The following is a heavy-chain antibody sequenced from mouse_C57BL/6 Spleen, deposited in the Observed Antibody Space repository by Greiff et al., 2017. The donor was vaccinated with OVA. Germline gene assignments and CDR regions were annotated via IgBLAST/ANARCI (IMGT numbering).Heavy chain of an antibody. Sequence: VQLQQSGAELVRPGASVKLSCTASGFNIKDDYMHWVKQRPEQGLEWIGWIDPENGDTEYASKFQGKATITADPSSNTAYLQLSSLTSEDTAVYYCTRTGTSYFDYWGQGTTLTVSS. J-gene: IGHJ2*01. CDR1: GFNIKDDY. CDR2: IDPENGDT. V-gene: IGHV14-4*01. D-gene: IGHD4-1*01. CDR3: TRTGTSYFDY.